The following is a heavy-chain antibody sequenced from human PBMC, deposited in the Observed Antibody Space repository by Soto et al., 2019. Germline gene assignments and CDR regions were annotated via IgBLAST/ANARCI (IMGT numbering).Heavy chain of an antibody. V-gene: IGHV5-51*01. Sequence: PGESLKISCKGSGYSFTSYWIGWVRQMPGKGLEWMGIIYPGDSDTRYSPSFQGQVTISADKSISTAYLQWSSLKASDTAMYYCARPDIGFGELSVQAFDIWGQGTMVTGS. D-gene: IGHD3-10*01. J-gene: IGHJ3*02. CDR1: GYSFTSYW. CDR2: IYPGDSDT. CDR3: ARPDIGFGELSVQAFDI.